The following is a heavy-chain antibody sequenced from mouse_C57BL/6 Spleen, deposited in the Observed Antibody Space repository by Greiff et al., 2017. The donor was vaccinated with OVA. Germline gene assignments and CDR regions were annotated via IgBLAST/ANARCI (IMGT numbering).Heavy chain of an antibody. V-gene: IGHV1-18*01. CDR1: GYTFTDYN. Sequence: EVKLQESGPELVKPGASVKIPCKASGYTFTDYNMDWVKQSHGKSLEWIGDINPNNGGTIYNQKFKGKATLTVDKSSSTAYMELRSLTSEDTAVYYCARRPLYYGGSLDYWGQGTTLTVSS. CDR2: INPNNGGT. CDR3: ARRPLYYGGSLDY. J-gene: IGHJ2*01. D-gene: IGHD1-1*01.